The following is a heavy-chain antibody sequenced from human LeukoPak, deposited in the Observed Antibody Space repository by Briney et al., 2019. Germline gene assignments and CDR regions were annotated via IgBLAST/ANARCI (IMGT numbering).Heavy chain of an antibody. J-gene: IGHJ4*02. D-gene: IGHD5-18*01. CDR2: ISYDAIHK. CDR3: ARGRRNTAMVYFFDY. V-gene: IGHV3-30-3*01. Sequence: PGGSLRLSCAASGFTFSSYSMHWVRQAPGKGLEWVAVISYDAIHKYYADSVKGRFTISRDNSKNTLYLQINSLRAEDTAVYFCARGRRNTAMVYFFDYWSQGTLVTVSS. CDR1: GFTFSSYS.